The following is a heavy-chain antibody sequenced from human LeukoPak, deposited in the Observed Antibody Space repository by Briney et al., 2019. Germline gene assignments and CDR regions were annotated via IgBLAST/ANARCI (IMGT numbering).Heavy chain of an antibody. CDR3: ARGMNYGGNYNYAFDI. D-gene: IGHD4-23*01. Sequence: PSETLSLTCAVSGGSISSGGYSWSWIRQPPGKGLEWIGYINHSGSTNYNPSLKSRVTISVDTSKNQFSLKLSSVTAADTAVYYCARGMNYGGNYNYAFDIWGQGTMVTVSS. V-gene: IGHV4-30-2*01. CDR2: INHSGST. CDR1: GGSISSGGYS. J-gene: IGHJ3*02.